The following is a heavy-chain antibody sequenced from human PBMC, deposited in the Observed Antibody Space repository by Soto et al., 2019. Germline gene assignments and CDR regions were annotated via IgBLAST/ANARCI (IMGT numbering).Heavy chain of an antibody. CDR2: IYYSGST. CDR1: GGSISSSSYY. J-gene: IGHJ4*02. Sequence: SETLSLTCTVSGGSISSSSYYWGWIRQPPGKGLEWIGSIYYSGSTYYNPSLKSRVTISVDTSKNQFSLKLSSVTAAGTAVYYCASGGLGFESDYWGQGTLVTVSS. V-gene: IGHV4-39*01. CDR3: ASGGLGFESDY. D-gene: IGHD3-10*01.